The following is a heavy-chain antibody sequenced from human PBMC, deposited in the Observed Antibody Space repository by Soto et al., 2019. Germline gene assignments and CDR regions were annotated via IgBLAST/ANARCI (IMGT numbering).Heavy chain of an antibody. D-gene: IGHD2-21*02. Sequence: QVQLVQSGGGVVQPGRSLRLSCAVSGFTFSSYSMHWVRQAPGKGLEWVAVISFDGSVKYHADSVKGRFSISRDNSKTTLYLQMNSLRPEDTAVYYCARDRSGIRAEHFQHWGQGTLVTVSP. J-gene: IGHJ1*01. CDR3: ARDRSGIRAEHFQH. V-gene: IGHV3-30-3*01. CDR2: ISFDGSVK. CDR1: GFTFSSYS.